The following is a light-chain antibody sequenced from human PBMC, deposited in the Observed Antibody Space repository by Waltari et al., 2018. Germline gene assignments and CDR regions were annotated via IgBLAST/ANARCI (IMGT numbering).Light chain of an antibody. CDR3: QQYYSTPPIT. V-gene: IGKV1-NL1*01. CDR1: QGISNS. Sequence: DIQMTQSPSSLSASVGDRVTITFRASQGISNSLAWYQQKPGKAPKLLLYAASRLESGVPSRFSGSGSGTDYTLTISSLQPEDFATYYCQQYYSTPPITFGQGTRLEIK. J-gene: IGKJ5*01. CDR2: AAS.